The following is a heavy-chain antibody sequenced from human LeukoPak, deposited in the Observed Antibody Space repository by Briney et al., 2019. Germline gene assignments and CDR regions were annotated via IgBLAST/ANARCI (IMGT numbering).Heavy chain of an antibody. CDR3: ARLRGLWFGKYYYMDV. D-gene: IGHD3-10*01. V-gene: IGHV1-2*06. Sequence: ASVKVSCKASGYTFTGYYMHLVRQAPGQGLEWMGRINPNSGGTNYAQKFQGRVTITRNTSISTAYMELSSLRSEDTAVYYCARLRGLWFGKYYYMDVWGKGTTVTVSS. J-gene: IGHJ6*03. CDR2: INPNSGGT. CDR1: GYTFTGYY.